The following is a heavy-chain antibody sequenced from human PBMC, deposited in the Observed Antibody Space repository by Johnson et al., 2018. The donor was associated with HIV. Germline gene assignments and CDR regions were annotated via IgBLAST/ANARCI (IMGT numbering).Heavy chain of an antibody. CDR3: AEVGYCSSASCYAGAFDI. D-gene: IGHD2-2*03. J-gene: IGHJ3*02. CDR1: GFTFSTYV. Sequence: QLVESGGGLVQPGGSLRLSCAASGFTFSTYVMSWVRQAPGKGLEWVSGISGSGGSTYYADSVRGRFTISRDNSKNTLYLQMESLRAEDTAVYYCAEVGYCSSASCYAGAFDIWGQGTMVTVSS. V-gene: IGHV3-23*04. CDR2: ISGSGGST.